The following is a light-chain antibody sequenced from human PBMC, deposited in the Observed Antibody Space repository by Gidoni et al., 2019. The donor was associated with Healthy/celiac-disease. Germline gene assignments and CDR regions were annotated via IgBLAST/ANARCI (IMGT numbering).Light chain of an antibody. Sequence: EIVMTQSPATLSVSPGERATLSCRASQSVSSNLAWYQQKPGQAPRLLIYGASTRATGIPAMFSGSGSGTEFTLTISSLQSEDFAVYYCQQYNNWPFTFGGXTKVEIK. CDR3: QQYNNWPFT. J-gene: IGKJ4*01. CDR2: GAS. V-gene: IGKV3D-15*01. CDR1: QSVSSN.